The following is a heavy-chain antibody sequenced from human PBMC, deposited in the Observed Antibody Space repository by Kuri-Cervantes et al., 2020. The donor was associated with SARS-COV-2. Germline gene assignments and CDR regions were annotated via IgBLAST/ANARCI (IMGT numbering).Heavy chain of an antibody. Sequence: GGSLRLSCAASGSSFTNAWMSWVRQAPGKGLEWVGRIKSKRDDGTTDYAAPVRGRFTISRDDSKNTLYLQLKSLKIEDTAVYYCTTAVFGVAKPADYWGQGTLVTVSS. V-gene: IGHV3-15*01. J-gene: IGHJ4*02. CDR1: GSSFTNAW. D-gene: IGHD3-3*01. CDR3: TTAVFGVAKPADY. CDR2: IKSKRDDGTT.